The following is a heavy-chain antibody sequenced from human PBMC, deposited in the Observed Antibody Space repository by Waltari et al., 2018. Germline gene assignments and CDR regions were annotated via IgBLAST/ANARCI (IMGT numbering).Heavy chain of an antibody. D-gene: IGHD3-3*01. Sequence: EVQLLESGGGLVQPGGSLRLSCAASGFTFSSYAMSWVRQAPGQGLEWVSAIRGSGGSTYYADSVKGRFTISRDNSKNTLYLQMNSLRAEDTAVYYCAKDRFTIFGVGRARRYGMDVWGQGTTVTVSS. CDR3: AKDRFTIFGVGRARRYGMDV. CDR2: IRGSGGST. V-gene: IGHV3-23*01. J-gene: IGHJ6*02. CDR1: GFTFSSYA.